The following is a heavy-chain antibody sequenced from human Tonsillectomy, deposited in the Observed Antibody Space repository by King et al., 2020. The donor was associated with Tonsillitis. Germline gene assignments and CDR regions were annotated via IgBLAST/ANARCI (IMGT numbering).Heavy chain of an antibody. V-gene: IGHV4-59*08. CDR1: GGSISGYY. CDR2: LYYSGT. Sequence: VQLQESGPGLVKPSETLSLTCTVSGGSISGYYLSWIRQPPGKGVEWIGYLYYSGTNYNPSRNSRVTISVDTSKNQFSLKLSTVTAADTAGYYCARFRAFDIWGQGTMVTVSS. CDR3: ARFRAFDI. J-gene: IGHJ3*02.